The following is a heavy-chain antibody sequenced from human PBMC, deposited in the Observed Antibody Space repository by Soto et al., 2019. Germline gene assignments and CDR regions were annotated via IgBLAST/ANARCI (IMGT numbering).Heavy chain of an antibody. V-gene: IGHV4-34*01. Sequence: CAVYGVSFSGYYWSWIRQPPGKGLEWIGEINHSGSTNCNPSLKSRVTISVDTSKNQFSLKLSSVTAADTAVYYCARTYGGYEDAFDIWGQGTMVTVSS. D-gene: IGHD4-17*01. J-gene: IGHJ3*02. CDR3: ARTYGGYEDAFDI. CDR1: GVSFSGYY. CDR2: INHSGST.